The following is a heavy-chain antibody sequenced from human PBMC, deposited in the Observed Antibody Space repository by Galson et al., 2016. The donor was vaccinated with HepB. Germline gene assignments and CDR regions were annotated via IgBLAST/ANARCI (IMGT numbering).Heavy chain of an antibody. J-gene: IGHJ2*01. V-gene: IGHV4-59*01. D-gene: IGHD2-2*01. CDR3: ARGRSCTSTSCFLFGNSRDWYSDL. Sequence: SETLSLTCTVSGGSINNYYWNWIRQPPGKGLEWIGYIYHSGTTKYNPSLKSRFPMLLDTSKNQFSLKLSSVTAADTAVYYCARGRSCTSTSCFLFGNSRDWYSDLWGRGTLVTVSS. CDR1: GGSINNYY. CDR2: IYHSGTT.